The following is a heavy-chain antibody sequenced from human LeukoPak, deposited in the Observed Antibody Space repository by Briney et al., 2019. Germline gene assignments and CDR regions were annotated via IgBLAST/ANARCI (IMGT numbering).Heavy chain of an antibody. J-gene: IGHJ4*02. CDR3: ARHAVDILTGYPRYYFDY. CDR1: GGSISSYY. CDR2: IYYSGST. V-gene: IGHV4-59*08. D-gene: IGHD3-9*01. Sequence: SETLSLTCTVSGGSISSYYWSWIRQPPGKGLEWIGYIYYSGSTNYNPSLKSRVTISVDTSKNQFSLKLSSVTAADTAVYYCARHAVDILTGYPRYYFDYWGQGTLVTVSS.